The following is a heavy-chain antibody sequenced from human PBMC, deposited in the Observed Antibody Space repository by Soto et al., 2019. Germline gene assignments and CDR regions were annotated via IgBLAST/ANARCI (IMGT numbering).Heavy chain of an antibody. CDR3: AREGNGYNLGPSVDFDY. D-gene: IGHD5-12*01. CDR1: GYTFTNHY. J-gene: IGHJ4*02. Sequence: QVQLVQSRAEVTKPGASVKVSCKASGYTFTNHYMHWVRQAPGQGLEWMGVINPSGGSTDYAQKFQGRVTMTRDTPTSTVYMEVSSLRSEDTAVFYCAREGNGYNLGPSVDFDYWGQGTLVTVSS. V-gene: IGHV1-46*01. CDR2: INPSGGST.